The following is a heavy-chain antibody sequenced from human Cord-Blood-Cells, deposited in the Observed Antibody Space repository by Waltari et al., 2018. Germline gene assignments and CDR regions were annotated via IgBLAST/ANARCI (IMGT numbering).Heavy chain of an antibody. D-gene: IGHD3-3*01. CDR3: ARLLPSYYDFWSGYSAFDY. Sequence: EVQLVQSGAEVKKPGESLKISCKGSGYSFTSYWIGWVRQMPGKGLEWMGISYPGDADTRYSPSFQGQGTISADKSISTAYLQWSSLKASDTAMYYCARLLPSYYDFWSGYSAFDYWGQGTLVTVSS. J-gene: IGHJ4*02. CDR1: GYSFTSYW. CDR2: SYPGDADT. V-gene: IGHV5-51*01.